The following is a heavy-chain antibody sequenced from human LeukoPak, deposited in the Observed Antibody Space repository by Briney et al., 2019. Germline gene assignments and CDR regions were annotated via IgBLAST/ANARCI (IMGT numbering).Heavy chain of an antibody. Sequence: GGSLRLSCAGSGFPFSSYPISWVRQPPGKGLEWVSAITASGDSTYSADSVKGRFTISRDNSRNTLFLEMSSLRAEDTAVYYCAKAGVIKHGYDFYYYYYYMDVWGKGTTVTVSS. J-gene: IGHJ6*03. V-gene: IGHV3-23*01. CDR1: GFPFSSYP. D-gene: IGHD5-12*01. CDR3: AKAGVIKHGYDFYYYYYYMDV. CDR2: ITASGDST.